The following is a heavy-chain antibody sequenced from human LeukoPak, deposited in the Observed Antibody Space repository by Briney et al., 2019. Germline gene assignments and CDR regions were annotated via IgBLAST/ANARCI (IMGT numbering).Heavy chain of an antibody. Sequence: SETLSLTCTVSGGSISSYYWSWIRQPAGKGLEWIGRIYTTGSTNYNPSLKSRVTMSVDTSKNQFSLKLSSVTAADTAVYYCARDALHYYDSSGSYSDYWGQGTLVTFSS. J-gene: IGHJ4*02. CDR3: ARDALHYYDSSGSYSDY. CDR1: GGSISSYY. CDR2: IYTTGST. D-gene: IGHD3-22*01. V-gene: IGHV4-4*07.